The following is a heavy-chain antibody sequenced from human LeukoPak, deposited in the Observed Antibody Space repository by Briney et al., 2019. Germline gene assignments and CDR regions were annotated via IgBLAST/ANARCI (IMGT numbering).Heavy chain of an antibody. Sequence: SETLSLTCTVSGGSISSYYWSWIRQPPGKGLEWIGYIYYSGSTYYNPSLKSRVTISVDTSKNQFSLKLSSVTAADTAVYYCARDLGLESDYWGQGTLVTVSS. CDR2: IYYSGST. CDR1: GGSISSYY. J-gene: IGHJ4*02. CDR3: ARDLGLESDY. V-gene: IGHV4-59*12. D-gene: IGHD1-1*01.